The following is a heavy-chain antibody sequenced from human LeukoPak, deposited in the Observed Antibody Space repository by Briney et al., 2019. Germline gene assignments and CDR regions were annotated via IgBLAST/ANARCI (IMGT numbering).Heavy chain of an antibody. Sequence: GGSLRLSCAASGFTFDYYGMNWVRQAPGKGLMWVSRIKSDGSTIYADSVKGRFTISRDNAKNMVYLQMNSLRAEDTAMYYCARAITYFYGSVTYDWFDPWGQGTLVTVSS. CDR2: IKSDGST. J-gene: IGHJ5*02. V-gene: IGHV3-74*01. CDR3: ARAITYFYGSVTYDWFDP. CDR1: GFTFDYYG. D-gene: IGHD3-10*01.